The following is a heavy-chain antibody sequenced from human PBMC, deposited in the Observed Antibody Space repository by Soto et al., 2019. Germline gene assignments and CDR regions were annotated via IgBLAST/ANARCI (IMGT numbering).Heavy chain of an antibody. Sequence: SQTLSLTCAISGDSVPSNSAAWNWIRQSPSRGLEWLGRTYYRSKWYNDYAVSVKSRITINPDTSKNQFSLQLNSVTPEDTAVYYCARGASQQLVRSYYYYYGMDVWGQGTTVTVSS. J-gene: IGHJ6*02. CDR1: GDSVPSNSAA. CDR2: TYYRSKWYN. D-gene: IGHD6-13*01. CDR3: ARGASQQLVRSYYYYYGMDV. V-gene: IGHV6-1*01.